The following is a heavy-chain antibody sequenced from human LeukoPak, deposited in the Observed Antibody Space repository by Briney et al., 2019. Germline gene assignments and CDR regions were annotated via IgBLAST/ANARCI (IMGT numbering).Heavy chain of an antibody. J-gene: IGHJ4*02. CDR2: MNPNSGNT. CDR1: GYTFTSYD. V-gene: IGHV1-8*01. D-gene: IGHD6-13*01. CDR3: ARSIPYGTTWYGRSDY. Sequence: ASVKVSCTASGYTFTSYDINWVRQATGQGLEWMGWMNPNSGNTGYAQKFQGRVTMTRNTSISTAYMELSSLRSEDTAVYYCARSIPYGTTWYGRSDYWGQGTLVTVSS.